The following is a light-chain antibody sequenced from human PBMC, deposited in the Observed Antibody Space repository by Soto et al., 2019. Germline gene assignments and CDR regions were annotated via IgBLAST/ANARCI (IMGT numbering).Light chain of an antibody. J-gene: IGLJ2*01. CDR1: SSNIGSNP. V-gene: IGLV1-44*01. CDR2: SNN. CDR3: AAWDDSLNGLV. Sequence: QLVLTQPPSASGTPGQRVTISCSGSSSNIGSNPGNWYQQLPGTAPKLLIYSNNQRPSGVPDRFSGSKSGTSASLAISGLQSEDEADYYCAAWDDSLNGLVFGGGTKVTVL.